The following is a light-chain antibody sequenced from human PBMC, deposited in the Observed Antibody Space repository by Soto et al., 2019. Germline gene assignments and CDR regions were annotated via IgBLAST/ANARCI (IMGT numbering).Light chain of an antibody. Sequence: DIQMTQSPSTLSASVGDRVTITCRASQSISKFLNWYQQKPGKAPNLLIYAASSLQSGVPSRFSGSGSGTDFTLTISSLQPEDFETYFCQQSYTTPRTFGQGTKVDIK. CDR2: AAS. J-gene: IGKJ1*01. V-gene: IGKV1-39*01. CDR1: QSISKF. CDR3: QQSYTTPRT.